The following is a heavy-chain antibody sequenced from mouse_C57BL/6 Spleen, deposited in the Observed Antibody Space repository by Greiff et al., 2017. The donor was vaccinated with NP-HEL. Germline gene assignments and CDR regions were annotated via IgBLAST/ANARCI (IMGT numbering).Heavy chain of an antibody. J-gene: IGHJ1*03. Sequence: EVQLQQSGPELVKPGASVKISCKASGYSFTGYYMNWVKQSPEKSLEWIGEINPSTGGTTYNQKFKAKATLTVDKSSSTAYMQLKSLTSEDSAVYYCARRPQLGRRYFDVWGTGTTVTVSS. CDR1: GYSFTGYY. D-gene: IGHD4-1*02. CDR2: INPSTGGT. V-gene: IGHV1-42*01. CDR3: ARRPQLGRRYFDV.